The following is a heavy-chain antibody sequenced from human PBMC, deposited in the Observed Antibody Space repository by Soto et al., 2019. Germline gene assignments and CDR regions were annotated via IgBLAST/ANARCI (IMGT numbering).Heavy chain of an antibody. V-gene: IGHV4-34*01. D-gene: IGHD3-9*01. CDR1: GGSFSGYY. CDR2: INHSGST. J-gene: IGHJ5*02. Sequence: PSETLSLTCAVYGGSFSGYYWSWIRQPPGKGLEWIGEINHSGSTNYNPSLKSRVTISVDTSKNQFSLKLSSVTAADTAVYYCATRTAHFTRYFDWYANNWFDPWGQGTLVTVSS. CDR3: ATRTAHFTRYFDWYANNWFDP.